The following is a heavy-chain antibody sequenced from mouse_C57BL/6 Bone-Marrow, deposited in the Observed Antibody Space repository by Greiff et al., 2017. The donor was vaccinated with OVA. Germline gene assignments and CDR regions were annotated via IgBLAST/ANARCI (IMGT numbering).Heavy chain of an antibody. J-gene: IGHJ4*01. D-gene: IGHD1-1*01. V-gene: IGHV5-4*01. CDR2: ISDGGSYT. CDR1: GFTFSSYA. Sequence: EVKLMESGGGLVKPGGSLKLSCAASGFTFSSYAMSWVRQTPEKRLEWVATISDGGSYTYYPDNVKGRFTISRDNAKNNLYLQMSHLKSEDTAMYYCAREGYYYDAVDYWGQGTSVTVSS. CDR3: AREGYYYDAVDY.